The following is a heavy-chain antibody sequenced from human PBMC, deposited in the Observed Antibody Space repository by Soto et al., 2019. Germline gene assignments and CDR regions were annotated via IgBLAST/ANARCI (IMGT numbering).Heavy chain of an antibody. D-gene: IGHD3-10*01. CDR3: AKKGHASGSPPDS. Sequence: SETLSLTCAVSGYSISSSHWWGWIRQPPGKGLEWIGYIYYTGSTYYNSSLKSRLTMSLDTSKNQFSLKLISVTAVDTAVYYCAKKGHASGSPPDSWGQGILVTVSS. J-gene: IGHJ5*01. CDR2: IYYTGST. CDR1: GYSISSSHW. V-gene: IGHV4-28*01.